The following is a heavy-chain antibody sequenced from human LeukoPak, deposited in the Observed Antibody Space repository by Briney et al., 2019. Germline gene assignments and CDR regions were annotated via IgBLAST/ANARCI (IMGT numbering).Heavy chain of an antibody. CDR1: GASISSHY. D-gene: IGHD6-6*01. V-gene: IGHV4-59*08. CDR2: IYYSGST. J-gene: IGHJ5*02. Sequence: SETLSLTCSVSGASISSHYWSWIRQPPGKGLEWIGDIYYSGSTKYNPSLKSRVTISVDTSTSLFSLKLRSVTAADRVVYYCARSSRSSAGVWFDPWGQGTLVTVSS. CDR3: ARSSRSSAGVWFDP.